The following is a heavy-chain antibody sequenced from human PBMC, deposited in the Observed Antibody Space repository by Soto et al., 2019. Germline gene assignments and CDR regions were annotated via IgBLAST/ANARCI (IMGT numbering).Heavy chain of an antibody. CDR3: ARPSYYDSSGPYYFDY. CDR2: IYPGDSDT. V-gene: IGHV5-51*01. Sequence: GESLQISCKGSGYSFTSYWIGWVRQMPGKGLEWMGIIYPGDSDTRYSPSFQGQVTISADKSISTAYLQWSSLKASDTAMYYCARPSYYDSSGPYYFDYWGQGTLVTVSS. CDR1: GYSFTSYW. J-gene: IGHJ4*02. D-gene: IGHD3-22*01.